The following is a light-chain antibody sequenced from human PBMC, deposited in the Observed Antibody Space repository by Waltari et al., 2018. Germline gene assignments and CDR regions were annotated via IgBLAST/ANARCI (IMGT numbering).Light chain of an antibody. CDR1: QSVSSSY. V-gene: IGKV3-20*01. Sequence: EIVLTQSPGTLSLSPGERATLSCRASQSVSSSYLAWYQHKPGQAPRLLSYGASSRATGIPDRFSGSGSGTDFTLTISRLEPEDFAVYYCQQYGSSMWTFGQGTKVEIK. J-gene: IGKJ1*01. CDR3: QQYGSSMWT. CDR2: GAS.